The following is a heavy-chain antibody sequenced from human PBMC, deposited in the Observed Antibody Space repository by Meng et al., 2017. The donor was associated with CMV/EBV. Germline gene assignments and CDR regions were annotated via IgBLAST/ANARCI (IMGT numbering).Heavy chain of an antibody. CDR3: ARRDCSSTSCYNSYYYYGMDV. J-gene: IGHJ6*02. D-gene: IGHD2-2*02. Sequence: GESLKISCAASGFTFSSYSMNCVRQAPGEGLEWVSSISSSSSYIYDADSVKGRFTISRDNAKNSLYLQKNRLRDEDTAAYYCARRDCSSTSCYNSYYYYGMDVWGQGTTVTVSS. CDR2: ISSSSSYI. CDR1: GFTFSSYS. V-gene: IGHV3-21*01.